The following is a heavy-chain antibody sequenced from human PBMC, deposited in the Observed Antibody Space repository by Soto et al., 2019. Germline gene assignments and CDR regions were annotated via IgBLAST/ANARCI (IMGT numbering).Heavy chain of an antibody. CDR2: INAGNGNT. J-gene: IGHJ5*02. V-gene: IGHV1-3*01. CDR1: GYTFASYA. Sequence: ASVKVSCKASGYTFASYAMHWVRQAPGQRLEWMGWINAGNGNTKYSQKFQGRVTITRDTSASTAYMELSSLRSEDTAVYYCARERYYYDSSGYWIWFDPWGQGTLVTVSS. D-gene: IGHD3-22*01. CDR3: ARERYYYDSSGYWIWFDP.